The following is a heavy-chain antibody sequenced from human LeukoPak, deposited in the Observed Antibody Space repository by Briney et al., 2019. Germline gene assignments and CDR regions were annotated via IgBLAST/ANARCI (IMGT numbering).Heavy chain of an antibody. J-gene: IGHJ4*02. V-gene: IGHV3-66*02. Sequence: QPGGSLRLSCAASGFTVSSNYMSWVRQAPGKGLEWVSVIYSGGSAYYADSVKGRFTISRDNSKNTLYLQMNSLRAEDTAVYYCARDFDDFWSGYYDYWGQGTLVTVSS. CDR2: IYSGGSA. CDR1: GFTVSSNY. D-gene: IGHD3-3*01. CDR3: ARDFDDFWSGYYDY.